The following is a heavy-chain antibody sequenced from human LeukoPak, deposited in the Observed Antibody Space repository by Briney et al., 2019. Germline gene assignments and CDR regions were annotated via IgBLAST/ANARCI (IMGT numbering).Heavy chain of an antibody. V-gene: IGHV5-51*01. CDR3: ARQAYGLGASNDY. Sequence: HGESLKISCKGSGYSFTSYWIGWVRQMPGKGLEWMVIIYPGDSDTRYSPSFQGQVTISADKSISTAYLQWSSLKASDTAMYYYARQAYGLGASNDYWGQGTLVTVSS. CDR1: GYSFTSYW. J-gene: IGHJ4*02. D-gene: IGHD3-10*01. CDR2: IYPGDSDT.